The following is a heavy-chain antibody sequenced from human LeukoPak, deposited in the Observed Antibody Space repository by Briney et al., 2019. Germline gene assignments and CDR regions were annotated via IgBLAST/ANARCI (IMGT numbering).Heavy chain of an antibody. D-gene: IGHD3-10*01. CDR2: INHSGST. CDR3: ARDLSGYGSGSYGGWYFDL. J-gene: IGHJ2*01. V-gene: IGHV4-34*01. CDR1: GGSFSGYY. Sequence: SETLSPTCAVYGGSFSGYYWSWIRQPPGKGLEWIGEINHSGSTNYNPSLKSRVTISVDTSKNQFSLKLSSVTAADTAVYYCARDLSGYGSGSYGGWYFDLWGRGTLVTVSS.